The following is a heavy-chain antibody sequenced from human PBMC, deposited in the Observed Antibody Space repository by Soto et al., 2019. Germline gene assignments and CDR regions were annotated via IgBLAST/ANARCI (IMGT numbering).Heavy chain of an antibody. CDR3: ARDHQTNSYPYY. V-gene: IGHV3-33*08. Sequence: GGSLRLSCAASGFTFSSYAMSWVRQAPGKGLEWVAVIWYDGTDKYYADSVKGRFTISRDNSKNTLYLQMNSLRAEYTAVYYCARDHQTNSYPYYWGQGTLVTVSS. CDR1: GFTFSSYA. CDR2: IWYDGTDK. D-gene: IGHD1-1*01. J-gene: IGHJ4*02.